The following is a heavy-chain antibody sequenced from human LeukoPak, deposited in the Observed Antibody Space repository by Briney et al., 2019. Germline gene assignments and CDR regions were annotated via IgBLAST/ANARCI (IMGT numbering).Heavy chain of an antibody. CDR2: IIPIFGTA. Sequence: GSSVKVSCKASGGTFISYAISWVRQAPGQGLEWMGGIIPIFGTANYAQKFQGRVTITADESTSTAYMELSSLRSEDTAVYYCASSTVVRDRTEYFQHWGQGTLVTVSS. CDR3: ASSTVVRDRTEYFQH. V-gene: IGHV1-69*01. CDR1: GGTFISYA. J-gene: IGHJ1*01. D-gene: IGHD4-23*01.